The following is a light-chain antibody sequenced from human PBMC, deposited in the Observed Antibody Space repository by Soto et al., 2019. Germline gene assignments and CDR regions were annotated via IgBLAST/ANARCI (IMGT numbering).Light chain of an antibody. CDR3: QHYGGMWA. V-gene: IGKV1-5*01. CDR2: DAS. CDR1: QSISNR. Sequence: DIQMTQSPSTLSASVGDGVTITCRASQSISNRLAWYQQKPGKAPKVLIYDASNLESGVPSRFSGSGSGTEFILTISSLQPDDFTTYYCQHYGGMWAFGQGTKVDIK. J-gene: IGKJ1*01.